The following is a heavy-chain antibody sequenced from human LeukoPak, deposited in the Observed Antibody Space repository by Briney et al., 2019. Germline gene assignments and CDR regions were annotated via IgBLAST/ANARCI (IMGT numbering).Heavy chain of an antibody. CDR1: GGSISSSNW. Sequence: PSETLSLTCAVSGGSISSSNWWSWVRQPPGKGLEWIGSFYYRGITYYNPSLKSRVTISVDTSKNQFSLKLSSVTTADTAVFYCTRQGSLGTSGYYYWGQGTLVTVSS. CDR3: TRQGSLGTSGYYY. V-gene: IGHV4-39*01. D-gene: IGHD3-22*01. CDR2: FYYRGIT. J-gene: IGHJ4*02.